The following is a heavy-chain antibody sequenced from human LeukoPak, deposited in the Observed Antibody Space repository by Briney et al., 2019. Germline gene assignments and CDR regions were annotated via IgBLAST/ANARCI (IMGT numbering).Heavy chain of an antibody. Sequence: PGGSLRLSCAASGFSFSSNSMNWVRQAPGKGLEWVSYISGSSSTIYYADSVKGRFTISRDNAKNSLYLQMNSLRAEDTAVYYCAREGRSYYGYYYYYYMDVWGKGTTVTISS. J-gene: IGHJ6*03. CDR2: ISGSSSTI. CDR3: AREGRSYYGYYYYYYMDV. V-gene: IGHV3-48*04. CDR1: GFSFSSNS. D-gene: IGHD3-10*01.